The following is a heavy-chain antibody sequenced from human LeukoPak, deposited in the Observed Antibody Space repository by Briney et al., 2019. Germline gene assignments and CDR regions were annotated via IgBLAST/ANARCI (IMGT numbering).Heavy chain of an antibody. Sequence: ASETLSLTCTVSGGSISSGGYCCSWIRQHPGKGLGWIGYIYYSGSTYYNPSLKSRVTISVDTSKTQFSLKLRSVTAADTAAYYCAREEDFYDSSSVRAFDIWGQGTMVTVSS. CDR3: AREEDFYDSSSVRAFDI. CDR1: GGSISSGGYC. D-gene: IGHD3-22*01. J-gene: IGHJ3*02. CDR2: IYYSGST. V-gene: IGHV4-31*03.